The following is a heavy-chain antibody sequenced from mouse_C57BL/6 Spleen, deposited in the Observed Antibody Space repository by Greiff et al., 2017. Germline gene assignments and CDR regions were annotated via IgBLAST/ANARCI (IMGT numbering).Heavy chain of an antibody. CDR3: ARHEDGITTVEAWFAY. D-gene: IGHD1-1*01. Sequence: VKLMESGAELVKPGASVKLSCKASGYTFTEYTIHWVKQRSGQGLEWIGWFYPGSGSIKYNEKFKDKATLTADKSSSTVYMELSRLTSEDSAVYFCARHEDGITTVEAWFAYWGQGTLVTVSA. CDR2: FYPGSGSI. V-gene: IGHV1-62-2*01. J-gene: IGHJ3*01. CDR1: GYTFTEYT.